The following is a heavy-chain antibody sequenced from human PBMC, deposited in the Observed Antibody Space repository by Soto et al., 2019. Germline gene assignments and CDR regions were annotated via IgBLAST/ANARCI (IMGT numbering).Heavy chain of an antibody. Sequence: SETLSLTCTVSGGSISNYYWSWIRQPPGKGLEWIGYIYYSGSTNYNPSLKSRVTISVDTSKNQFSLKLNSVTAADTAMYYCARTSAWPYNWSDPWGQGTLVTVSS. CDR2: IYYSGST. D-gene: IGHD2-2*01. CDR1: GGSISNYY. J-gene: IGHJ5*02. CDR3: ARTSAWPYNWSDP. V-gene: IGHV4-59*08.